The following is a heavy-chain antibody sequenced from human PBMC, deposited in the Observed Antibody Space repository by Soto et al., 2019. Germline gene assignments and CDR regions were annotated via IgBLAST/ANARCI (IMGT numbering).Heavy chain of an antibody. V-gene: IGHV1-69*13. J-gene: IGHJ6*02. CDR1: GGTFSSYA. Sequence: SVKVSCKASGGTFSSYAISWVRQAPGQGXEWMGGIIPIFGTANYAQKFQGRVTITADESTSTAYMELSSLRSEDTAVYYCARDRERWLQSYYYYYGMDVWGQGTTVTVSS. CDR3: ARDRERWLQSYYYYYGMDV. D-gene: IGHD5-12*01. CDR2: IIPIFGTA.